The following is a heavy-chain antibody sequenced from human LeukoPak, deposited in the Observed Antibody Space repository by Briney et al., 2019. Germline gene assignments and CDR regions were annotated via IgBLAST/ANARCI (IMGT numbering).Heavy chain of an antibody. Sequence: SVKVSCKASGGTFSSYAISWVRQAPGQGLEWMGRIIPILGIANYAQKFQGRVTITADKSTSTAYMELSSLRSEDTAVYYCARGVHIVVVPAAIGFDPWGQGTLVTVSS. V-gene: IGHV1-69*04. J-gene: IGHJ5*02. D-gene: IGHD2-2*01. CDR2: IIPILGIA. CDR3: ARGVHIVVVPAAIGFDP. CDR1: GGTFSSYA.